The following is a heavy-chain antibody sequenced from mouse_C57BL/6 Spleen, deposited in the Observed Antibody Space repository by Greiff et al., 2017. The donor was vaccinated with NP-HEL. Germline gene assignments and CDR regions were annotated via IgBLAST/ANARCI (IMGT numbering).Heavy chain of an antibody. V-gene: IGHV5-4*01. D-gene: IGHD3-3*01. CDR1: GFTFSSYA. CDR2: ISDGGSYT. J-gene: IGHJ4*01. CDR3: ARDRGSGYAMDY. Sequence: EVNVVESGGGLVKPGGSLKLSCAASGFTFSSYAMSWVRQTPEKRLEWVATISDGGSYTYYPDNVKGRFTIARDNAKNNLYLQMSHLKSEDTAMYYCARDRGSGYAMDYWGQGTSVTVSS.